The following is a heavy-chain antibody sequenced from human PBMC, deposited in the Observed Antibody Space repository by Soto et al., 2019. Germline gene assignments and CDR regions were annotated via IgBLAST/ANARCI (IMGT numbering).Heavy chain of an antibody. CDR1: GFSISDHY. Sequence: QVQLVESGGGLVKPGGSLRLTCAASGFSISDHYMSWIRQAPGKGLEWVSYSSNSGTFTKYADSVKGRFSTSRDNANNSLYLEINSLRGEDTAIYYCARSGDNYNVLDYWGQGTPVTVSS. CDR3: ARSGDNYNVLDY. D-gene: IGHD3-10*02. CDR2: SSNSGTFT. V-gene: IGHV3-11*05. J-gene: IGHJ4*02.